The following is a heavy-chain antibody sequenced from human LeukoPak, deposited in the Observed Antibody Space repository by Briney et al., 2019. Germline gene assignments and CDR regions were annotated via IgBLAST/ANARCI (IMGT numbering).Heavy chain of an antibody. CDR1: GFTFSSYG. V-gene: IGHV3-30*02. CDR3: AKAYSSSYYFDY. D-gene: IGHD6-6*01. J-gene: IGHJ4*02. Sequence: GGSLRLSCAASGFTFSSYGMHWVRQAPGKGLEWVAFIRYDGSNKYYADSVKGRFTISRDNSKNTLYLQMNSLRAEDTAVYYCAKAYSSSYYFDYWGQGTLVTVSS. CDR2: IRYDGSNK.